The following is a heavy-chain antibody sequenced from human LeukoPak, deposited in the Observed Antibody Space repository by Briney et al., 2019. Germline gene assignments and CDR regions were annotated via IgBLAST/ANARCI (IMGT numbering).Heavy chain of an antibody. D-gene: IGHD6-19*01. CDR3: ARNVGLYSHYS. Sequence: SETLSLTCTVSGDSLSSHYWSWIRQPPGKGLEWIGYIYGSGSTNYDPSLKSRVTISEDTSKNHFSLKLTSVTAADTAVYYCARNVGLYSHYSWGQGTLVNGSS. J-gene: IGHJ4*02. CDR2: IYGSGST. V-gene: IGHV4-59*08. CDR1: GDSLSSHY.